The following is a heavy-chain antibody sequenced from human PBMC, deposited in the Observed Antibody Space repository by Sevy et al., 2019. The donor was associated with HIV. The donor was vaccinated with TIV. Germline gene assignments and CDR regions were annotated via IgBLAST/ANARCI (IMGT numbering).Heavy chain of an antibody. V-gene: IGHV3-48*03. CDR1: GFTFNVYE. Sequence: GESLKISCAASGFTFNVYEMNWVHQAPGKGLEWVSYISSGFSKSYADSVKGRFTISRDNTKNSLYLQMNSLRAEDTAVYYCTNYVHYWGQGTLVTVSS. CDR2: ISSGFSK. J-gene: IGHJ4*02. CDR3: TNYVHY.